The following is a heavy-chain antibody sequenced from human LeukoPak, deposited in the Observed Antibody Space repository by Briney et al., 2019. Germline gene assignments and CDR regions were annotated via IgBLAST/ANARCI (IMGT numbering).Heavy chain of an antibody. J-gene: IGHJ4*02. V-gene: IGHV1-18*01. CDR3: ARDRRSGYCSSTSCYLYDY. CDR1: GYTFTSYG. D-gene: IGHD2-2*01. CDR2: ISAYNGNT. Sequence: GASVKVSYKASGYTFTSYGISWVRQAPGQGLEWMGWISAYNGNTNYAQKLQGRVTMTTDTSTSTAYMELRSLRSDDTAVYYCARDRRSGYCSSTSCYLYDYWGQGTLVTVSS.